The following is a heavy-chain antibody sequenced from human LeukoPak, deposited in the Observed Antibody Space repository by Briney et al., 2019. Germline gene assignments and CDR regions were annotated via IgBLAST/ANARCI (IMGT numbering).Heavy chain of an antibody. CDR2: INHSGGT. CDR3: ARARRYDFWSGYPTYYYYYMDV. J-gene: IGHJ6*03. CDR1: GGSFSGYY. Sequence: KPSETLSLTCAVYGGSFSGYYWSWIRQPPGKGLEWIGEINHSGGTNYNPSLKSRVTISVDTSKNQFSLKLSPVTAADTAVYYCARARRYDFWSGYPTYYYYYMDVWGKGTTVTVSS. D-gene: IGHD3-3*01. V-gene: IGHV4-34*01.